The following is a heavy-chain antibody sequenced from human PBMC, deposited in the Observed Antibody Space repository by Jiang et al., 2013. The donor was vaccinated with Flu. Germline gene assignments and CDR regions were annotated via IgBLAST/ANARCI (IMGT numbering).Heavy chain of an antibody. Sequence: SGAEVKKPGSSVKVSCKASGGTFSSYAISWVRQAPGQGLEWMGGIIPIFGTANYAQKFQGRVTITADESTSTAYMELSSLRSEDTAVYYCARGEIVVVPAGEPGWFDPGAREPWSPSPQ. CDR3: ARGEIVVVPAGEPGWFDP. V-gene: IGHV1-69*01. D-gene: IGHD2-2*01. CDR1: GGTFSSYA. CDR2: IIPIFGTA. J-gene: IGHJ5*02.